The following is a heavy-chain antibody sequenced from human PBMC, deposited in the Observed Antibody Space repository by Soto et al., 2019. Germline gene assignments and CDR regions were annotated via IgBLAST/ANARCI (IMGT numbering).Heavy chain of an antibody. V-gene: IGHV1-18*01. CDR2: ISAYNGNT. J-gene: IGHJ6*02. CDR3: AREGPAPYSDSGMDV. Sequence: QVQLVQSGGEVKKPGAAVKVSCKTSGYSFTTYGISWVRQAPGQGLEWMGWISAYNGNTNYAQKHQGRVTMTTDTSTSTAYMELRSLRSAYTAVYYCAREGPAPYSDSGMDVWGQGSRVTVSS. CDR1: GYSFTTYG.